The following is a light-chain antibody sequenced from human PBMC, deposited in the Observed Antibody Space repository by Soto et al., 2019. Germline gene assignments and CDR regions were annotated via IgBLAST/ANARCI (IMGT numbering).Light chain of an antibody. Sequence: IQMTQSPSTLSGSVGDRVTITCRAIQTISSWLAWYQQKPGKAPKLLIYKASTLKSGIPARFSGSGSGTDFTLTISSLEPEDFAVYYCQQRGEWPPGATFGQGTRLEIK. CDR1: QTISSW. CDR3: QQRGEWPPGAT. V-gene: IGKV1-5*03. J-gene: IGKJ5*01. CDR2: KAS.